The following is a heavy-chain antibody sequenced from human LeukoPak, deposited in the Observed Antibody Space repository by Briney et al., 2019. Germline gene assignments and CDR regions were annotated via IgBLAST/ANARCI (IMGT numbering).Heavy chain of an antibody. V-gene: IGHV5-51*01. CDR3: ARLFEYSSSSGAFDI. CDR2: IFPGDSDT. J-gene: IGHJ3*02. D-gene: IGHD6-6*01. Sequence: GESLKISCKGSGYSLTSYSIGWVRQMPGKGLEWVGIIFPGDSDTRYSPSFQGQVTISADKSISTAYLQWSSLKASDTAMYYCARLFEYSSSSGAFDIWGQGTMVTVSS. CDR1: GYSLTSYS.